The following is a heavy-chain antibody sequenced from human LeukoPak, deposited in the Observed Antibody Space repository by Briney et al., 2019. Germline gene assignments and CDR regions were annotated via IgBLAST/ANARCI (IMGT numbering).Heavy chain of an antibody. CDR3: ARRSDYYDKWHFDL. CDR1: GYTFSNYW. V-gene: IGHV5-51*01. CDR2: IYPGDSDT. J-gene: IGHJ2*01. D-gene: IGHD3-22*01. Sequence: SGESLKISCKGSGYTFSNYWIGWVRQMPGKGLEWMGIIYPGDSDTRYSPSFQGQVTISADKSISTAYLQWSSLKASDTAMYYCARRSDYYDKWHFDLWARGTLVTVSS.